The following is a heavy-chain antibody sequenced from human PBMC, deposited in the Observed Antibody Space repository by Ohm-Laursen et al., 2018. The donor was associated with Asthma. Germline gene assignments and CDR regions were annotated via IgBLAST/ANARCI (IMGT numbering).Heavy chain of an antibody. D-gene: IGHD3-16*01. Sequence: SLRLSCSASGFTFSSYGMHWVRQAPGKGLEWVAVISYDGSNKYYADSVKGRFTISRDNSKNTLYLQMNSLRAEDTAVYYCARDMITFGGVLDYWGQGTLVTVSS. CDR1: GFTFSSYG. CDR2: ISYDGSNK. J-gene: IGHJ4*02. V-gene: IGHV3-30*19. CDR3: ARDMITFGGVLDY.